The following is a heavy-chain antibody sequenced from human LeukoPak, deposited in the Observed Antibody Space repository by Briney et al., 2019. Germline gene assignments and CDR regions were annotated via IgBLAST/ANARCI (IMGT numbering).Heavy chain of an antibody. D-gene: IGHD4-17*01. CDR1: GGSISGSRHY. V-gene: IGHV4-39*01. J-gene: IGHJ4*02. CDR3: ARLAGDYGGNYFDY. CDR2: IFYSGTT. Sequence: SETLSLTCTVSGGSISGSRHYWGWLRQPPERGLEWTSTIFYSGTTYYNPSLKSRVPVSVDTSKNQFSLKLSSVAAADTAVYFCARLAGDYGGNYFDYWGQGTLDAVSS.